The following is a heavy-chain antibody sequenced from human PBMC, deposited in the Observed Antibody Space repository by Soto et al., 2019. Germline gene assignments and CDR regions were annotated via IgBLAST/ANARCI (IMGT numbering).Heavy chain of an antibody. D-gene: IGHD1-26*01. V-gene: IGHV1-8*01. J-gene: IGHJ4*02. CDR3: ARGVTAGVDY. Sequence: ASVKVSCKASGYSFTSLDINWVRQTAGQGLEWMGWMQPSSGRTGYAQKFQGRVTMTRDTSINTAYMELSSLTSDDTAFYYCARGVTAGVDYWGQGTLVTVSS. CDR1: GYSFTSLD. CDR2: MQPSSGRT.